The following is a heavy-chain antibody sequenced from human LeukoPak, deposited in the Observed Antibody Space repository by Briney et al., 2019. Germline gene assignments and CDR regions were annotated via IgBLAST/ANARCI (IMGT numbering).Heavy chain of an antibody. CDR2: INPSGGST. D-gene: IGHD6-13*01. Sequence: ASVKVSCKASGYTFTSYGISWVRQAPGQGLEWMGIINPSGGSTSYAQKFQGRVTMTRDTSTSTVYMELSSLRSEDTAVYYCARAGRIAAAGTDLGYWGQGTLVTVSS. V-gene: IGHV1-46*01. J-gene: IGHJ4*02. CDR3: ARAGRIAAAGTDLGY. CDR1: GYTFTSYG.